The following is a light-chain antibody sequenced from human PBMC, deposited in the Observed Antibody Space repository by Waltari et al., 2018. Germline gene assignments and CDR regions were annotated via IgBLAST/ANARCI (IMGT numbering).Light chain of an antibody. CDR2: DAS. V-gene: IGKV3-11*01. Sequence: EIVLTQSPATLSLSPGERATLSCRASQSVSSSLAWYQQKPGQAPRLLIYDASNRATGIPARFSGSGSGTDFTLTISSLEPEDFAVYYCQQYYALPRTFGQGTKVEI. CDR3: QQYYALPRT. J-gene: IGKJ1*01. CDR1: QSVSSS.